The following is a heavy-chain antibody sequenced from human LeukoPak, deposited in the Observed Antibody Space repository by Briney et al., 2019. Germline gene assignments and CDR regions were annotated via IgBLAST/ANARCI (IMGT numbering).Heavy chain of an antibody. CDR3: ARLPSRYGSGSYGY. CDR1: GGSFSGYY. D-gene: IGHD3-10*01. CDR2: INHSGST. V-gene: IGHV4-34*01. Sequence: SETLSLTCAVYGGSFSGYYWSWIRQPPGKGLEWIGEINHSGSTNYNPSLKSRVTISVDTSKNQFSLKLSSVTAADTAVYYCARLPSRYGSGSYGYGGQGTRVTVSS. J-gene: IGHJ4*02.